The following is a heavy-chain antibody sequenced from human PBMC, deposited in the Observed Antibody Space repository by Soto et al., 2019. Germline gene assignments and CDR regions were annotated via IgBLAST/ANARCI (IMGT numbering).Heavy chain of an antibody. CDR1: GGSISIGDYY. Sequence: TLSLTCTVSGGSISIGDYYWSWIRQPPGKGLEWIGYIYYSGSTYYNPSLKSRVTISVDTSKNQFSLKLSSVTAADTAVYYCARSGNYYDSSGYYYYYFDYWGQGTLVTVSS. CDR3: ARSGNYYDSSGYYYYYFDY. J-gene: IGHJ4*02. V-gene: IGHV4-30-4*01. CDR2: IYYSGST. D-gene: IGHD3-22*01.